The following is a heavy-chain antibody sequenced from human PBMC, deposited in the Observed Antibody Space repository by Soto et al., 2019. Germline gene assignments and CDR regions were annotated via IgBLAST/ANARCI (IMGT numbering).Heavy chain of an antibody. CDR3: ARDQSPYCSGGSCYSDY. Sequence: PGGSLRLSCAASGFTFSSYAMHWVRQAPGKGLEYVSAISSNGGSTYYANSVKGRFTISRDNSKNTLYLQMGSLRAEDMAVYYCARDQSPYCSGGSCYSDYWGQGTLVTVSS. CDR1: GFTFSSYA. V-gene: IGHV3-64*01. D-gene: IGHD2-15*01. CDR2: ISSNGGST. J-gene: IGHJ4*02.